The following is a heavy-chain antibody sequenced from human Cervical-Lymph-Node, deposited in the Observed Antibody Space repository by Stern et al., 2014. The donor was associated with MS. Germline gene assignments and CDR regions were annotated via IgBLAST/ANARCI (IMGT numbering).Heavy chain of an antibody. CDR1: GFTFSSYW. D-gene: IGHD6-13*01. J-gene: IGHJ6*02. Sequence: EVQLVESGGGLVQPGGSLRLSCAASGFTFSSYWMHWVRQAPGKGLVWVSRINSDGSSTSYADSVKGRFTISRDNAKNTLYLQMNSLRAEDTAVYYCAKGYSSSWTSYYYYGMDVWGQGTTVTVSS. V-gene: IGHV3-74*02. CDR3: AKGYSSSWTSYYYYGMDV. CDR2: INSDGSST.